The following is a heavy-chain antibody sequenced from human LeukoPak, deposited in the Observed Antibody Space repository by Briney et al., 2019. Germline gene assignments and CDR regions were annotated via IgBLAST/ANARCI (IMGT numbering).Heavy chain of an antibody. CDR2: MSGRGVST. Sequence: PGGSLRLSCAASGFTFINYAMSWVRQAPGKGLEWVSGMSGRGVSTYYADSVKGRFTTSSDNSKNTLYLQMNSLRAEDTAIYYCAKDCNGGNCYIDYWGQGTLVTVAS. J-gene: IGHJ4*03. V-gene: IGHV3-23*01. D-gene: IGHD2-15*01. CDR1: GFTFINYA. CDR3: AKDCNGGNCYIDY.